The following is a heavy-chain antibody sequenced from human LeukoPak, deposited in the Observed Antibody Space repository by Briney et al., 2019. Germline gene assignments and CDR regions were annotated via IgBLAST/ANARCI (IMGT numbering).Heavy chain of an antibody. V-gene: IGHV4-4*02. CDR1: GGSITSRNY. J-gene: IGHJ4*02. CDR3: AREGGPYRPLDY. Sequence: SETLSLTCGVAGGSITSRNYWTWVRQPPGKGLEWMGEVNLQGSTNYNPSLMGRVAISVDMSENHISLQLTSVTAAHPAVYYCAREGGPYRPLDYSGQGTLVTVSS. CDR2: VNLQGST.